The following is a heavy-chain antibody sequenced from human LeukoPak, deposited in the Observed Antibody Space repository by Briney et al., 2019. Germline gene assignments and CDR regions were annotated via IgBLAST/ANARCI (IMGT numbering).Heavy chain of an antibody. CDR2: ISGSGGST. Sequence: GGSLRLSCAASVFTFSSYAMSCVRQAPGKGLEWVSAISGSGGSTYYADSVKGRFTISRDNSKNTLYLQMNSLRAEDTAVYYCAKDHLTMVPPYYFDYWGQGTLVTVSS. D-gene: IGHD3-10*01. V-gene: IGHV3-23*01. J-gene: IGHJ4*02. CDR3: AKDHLTMVPPYYFDY. CDR1: VFTFSSYA.